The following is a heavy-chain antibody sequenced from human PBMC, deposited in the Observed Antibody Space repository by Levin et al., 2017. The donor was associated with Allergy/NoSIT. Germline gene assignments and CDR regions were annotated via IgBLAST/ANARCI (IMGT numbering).Heavy chain of an antibody. J-gene: IGHJ3*01. CDR2: IYHIGTT. V-gene: IGHV4-4*02. CDR3: ARYRSGYASGYDAFNV. Sequence: SQTLSLTCAVSGGSVSSSKWWSWVRQSPEKGLEWIGEIYHIGTTNYNPSLRGRVTISVDKSKNQLSLKLTSVTAADTAVYYCARYRSGYASGYDAFNVWGQGTMVTVSS. CDR1: GGSVSSSKW. D-gene: IGHD3-22*01.